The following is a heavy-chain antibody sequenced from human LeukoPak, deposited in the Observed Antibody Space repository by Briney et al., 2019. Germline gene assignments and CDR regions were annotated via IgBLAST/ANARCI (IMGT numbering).Heavy chain of an antibody. CDR3: ASSQDYGDYVAFDY. CDR1: GYTFTNLA. D-gene: IGHD4-17*01. V-gene: IGHV1-46*01. CDR2: INPSGGST. Sequence: ASVKVSCKASGYTFTNLAMNWVRQAPGQGLEWMGIINPSGGSTSYAQKFQGRVTMTRDTSTSTVYMELSSLRSEDTAVYYCASSQDYGDYVAFDYWGQGTLVTVSS. J-gene: IGHJ4*02.